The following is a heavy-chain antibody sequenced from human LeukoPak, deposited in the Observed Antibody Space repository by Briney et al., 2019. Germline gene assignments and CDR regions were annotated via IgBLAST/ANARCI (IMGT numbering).Heavy chain of an antibody. CDR1: GFTFRNNW. Sequence: GGSLRLSCAASGFTFRNNWMNWVRQAPGKGLVWVSLINIGGSTRYADSVEGRFTIPRDNAKNTLYLQMNSLRAEDTAVYNCARAGGSGWFDPWGERTLVTVSS. CDR2: INIGGST. V-gene: IGHV3-74*01. D-gene: IGHD3-10*01. CDR3: ARAGGSGWFDP. J-gene: IGHJ5*02.